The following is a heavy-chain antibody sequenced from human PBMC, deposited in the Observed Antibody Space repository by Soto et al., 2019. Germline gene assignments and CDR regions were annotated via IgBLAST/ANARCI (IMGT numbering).Heavy chain of an antibody. CDR1: GGSVNTYNLF. Sequence: SETLSLTCTVSGGSVNTYNLFWAWVRQPPGKGLEWIASIHYGGNAYYSPSLTTRVTISRDTSKNRVSLELRSVTAADTAVYYCARLNGYCISTNCHGYYGMDVWGQGTTVTVSS. V-gene: IGHV4-39*01. CDR2: IHYGGNA. J-gene: IGHJ6*02. CDR3: ARLNGYCISTNCHGYYGMDV. D-gene: IGHD2-2*03.